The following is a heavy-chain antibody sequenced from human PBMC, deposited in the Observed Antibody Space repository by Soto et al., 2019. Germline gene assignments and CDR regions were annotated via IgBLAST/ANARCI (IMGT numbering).Heavy chain of an antibody. J-gene: IGHJ5*02. D-gene: IGHD1-26*01. CDR3: ARGSGTYA. CDR2: INHSGST. CDR1: GGPFSGFY. Sequence: QAQLQQWGAGLLKPSETLSLTCAVYGGPFSGFYWSWIRQPPGKGLEWIGEINHSGSTNYNPSLKSRVTISVDTSKKQSSLKLSSVTAADTAVYYCARGSGTYAWGQGTLVTVSS. V-gene: IGHV4-34*01.